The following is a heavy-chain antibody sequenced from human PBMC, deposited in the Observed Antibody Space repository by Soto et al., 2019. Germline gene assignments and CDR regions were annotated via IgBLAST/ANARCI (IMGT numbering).Heavy chain of an antibody. CDR1: GYTFTSFG. V-gene: IGHV1-18*01. CDR3: ARERCSSTSCYFRWFDP. CDR2: ISAYNGNT. Sequence: ASVKVSCKASGYTFTSFGISWVRQAPGQGLEWMGWISAYNGNTNYAQKLQGRVTMTRDTSTSTVYMELSSLRSEDTAVYYCARERCSSTSCYFRWFDPWGQGTLVTV. J-gene: IGHJ5*02. D-gene: IGHD2-2*01.